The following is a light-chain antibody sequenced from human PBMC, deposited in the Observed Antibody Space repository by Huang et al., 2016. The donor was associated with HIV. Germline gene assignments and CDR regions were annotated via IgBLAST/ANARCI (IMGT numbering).Light chain of an antibody. CDR2: EAS. CDR3: QQYYTYPWT. Sequence: DIQMTKSPSTLSASVGDRVTITCRASQSISSWLAWYQQKPGNAPKLLIYEASTLESGVPSRLSGSGSGTEFTLTISSLQPDDFATYYCQQYYTYPWTFGQGTKVEIK. V-gene: IGKV1-5*03. J-gene: IGKJ1*01. CDR1: QSISSW.